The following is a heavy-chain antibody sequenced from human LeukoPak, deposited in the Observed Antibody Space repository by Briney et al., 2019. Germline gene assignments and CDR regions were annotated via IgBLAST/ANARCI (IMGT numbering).Heavy chain of an antibody. CDR2: IYYSGST. CDR3: ARDKWFGDPLFDY. CDR1: GGSISSSSYY. V-gene: IGHV4-39*07. D-gene: IGHD3-10*01. J-gene: IGHJ4*02. Sequence: SETLSLTCTVSGGSISSSSYYWGWIRQPPGKGLEWIGSIYYSGSTYYNPSLKSRVIISVDTSKNQFSLKLSSVTAADTAVYYCARDKWFGDPLFDYWGQGTLVTVSS.